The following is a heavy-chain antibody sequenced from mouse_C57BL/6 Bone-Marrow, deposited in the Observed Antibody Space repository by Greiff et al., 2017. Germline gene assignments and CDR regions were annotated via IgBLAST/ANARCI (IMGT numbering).Heavy chain of an antibody. J-gene: IGHJ4*01. CDR3: ARESGSPYAMDY. Sequence: QVQLQQPGAELVMPGASVKLSCKASGYTFTSYWMHWVKQRPGQGLEWIGEIDPSDSYTNYNQKFKGKSTLTVDKSSSTAYMQLSSLTSEDSAVYYCARESGSPYAMDYWGQGTSVTGSS. CDR1: GYTFTSYW. D-gene: IGHD1-1*01. V-gene: IGHV1-69*01. CDR2: IDPSDSYT.